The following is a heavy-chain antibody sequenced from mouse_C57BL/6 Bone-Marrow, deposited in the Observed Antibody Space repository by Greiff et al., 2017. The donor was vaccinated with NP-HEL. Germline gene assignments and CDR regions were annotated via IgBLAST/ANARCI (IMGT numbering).Heavy chain of an antibody. V-gene: IGHV14-4*01. J-gene: IGHJ4*01. Sequence: EVQLQESGAELVRPGASVKLSCTVSGFNIKDDYMHWVKQRPEQGLEWIGWIDPENGDTEYASKFQGKATIPADTSSNTAYLQLSSLTSADTAVYYCTTGGSSPYAMDYWGQGTSVTVSS. CDR3: TTGGSSPYAMDY. CDR2: IDPENGDT. CDR1: GFNIKDDY. D-gene: IGHD1-1*01.